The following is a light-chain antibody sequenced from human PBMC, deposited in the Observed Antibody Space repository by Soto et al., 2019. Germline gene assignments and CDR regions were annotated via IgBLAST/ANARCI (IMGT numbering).Light chain of an antibody. CDR1: QSLSSSH. CDR3: QHLSA. Sequence: EIVLTQSPGTLSLSPGERASLSCRASQSLSSSHLIWYQQKPGQAPRLLIYDASSRATGIPDRFSDGGSGTDFTLTISRLEPEDFAVYYCQHLSAFGQGTKVEIK. CDR2: DAS. J-gene: IGKJ1*01. V-gene: IGKV3-20*01.